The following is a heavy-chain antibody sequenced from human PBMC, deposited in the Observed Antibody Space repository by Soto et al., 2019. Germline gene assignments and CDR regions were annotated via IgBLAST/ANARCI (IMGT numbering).Heavy chain of an antibody. CDR3: AMVYSSSLYYYYYYMDV. CDR2: IKQDGSEK. Sequence: EVQLVESGGGLVQPGGSLRLSCAASGFTFSSYWMSWVRQAPGKGLEWVANIKQDGSEKYYVDSVKGRFTISRDNAKNSLYLQMNSLRAEDTAVYYCAMVYSSSLYYYYYYMDVWGKGTTVTVSS. J-gene: IGHJ6*03. CDR1: GFTFSSYW. D-gene: IGHD6-6*01. V-gene: IGHV3-7*01.